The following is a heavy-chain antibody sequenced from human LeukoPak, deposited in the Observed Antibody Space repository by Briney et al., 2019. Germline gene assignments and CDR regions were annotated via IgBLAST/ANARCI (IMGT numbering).Heavy chain of an antibody. D-gene: IGHD4-17*01. Sequence: SETLSLTCAVYGGSFSGYSWSWIRQPPGEGLEWIGEINHSGSTNYNPSLKSRVTISVDTSKNQFSLKLSSVTAADTAVYYCARVGDYGDYLSYYYYGMDVWGQGTLVTVSS. V-gene: IGHV4-34*01. CDR3: ARVGDYGDYLSYYYYGMDV. CDR2: INHSGST. CDR1: GGSFSGYS. J-gene: IGHJ6*02.